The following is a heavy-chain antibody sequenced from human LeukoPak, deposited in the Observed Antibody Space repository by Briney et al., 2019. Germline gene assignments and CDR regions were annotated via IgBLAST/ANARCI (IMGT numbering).Heavy chain of an antibody. J-gene: IGHJ4*02. Sequence: PGGSLRLSCAASGFTSSSYWMHWVRQAPGKGLVWVSRINSDGSSTSYADSVKGRFTISRDNAKNTLYLQMNSLRAEDTAVYYCARDRDGYQPDYWGQGTLVTVSS. CDR2: INSDGSST. CDR3: ARDRDGYQPDY. CDR1: GFTSSSYW. V-gene: IGHV3-74*01. D-gene: IGHD5-24*01.